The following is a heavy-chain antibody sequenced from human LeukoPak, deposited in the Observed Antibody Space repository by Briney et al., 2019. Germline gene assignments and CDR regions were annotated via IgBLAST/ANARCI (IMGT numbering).Heavy chain of an antibody. CDR2: ISYDGSHK. J-gene: IGHJ4*02. Sequence: RGSLRLSCAVSGFTPSTYGTYWVRPAPGKGREWVAVISYDGSHKYYAESVKGRFTNSTENAKNSPSVQMNSMRAEDKAVYYCARRHPYYYDSSGSIDYWGQGTLVTVSS. CDR3: ARRHPYYYDSSGSIDY. CDR1: GFTPSTYG. V-gene: IGHV3-30*03. D-gene: IGHD3-22*01.